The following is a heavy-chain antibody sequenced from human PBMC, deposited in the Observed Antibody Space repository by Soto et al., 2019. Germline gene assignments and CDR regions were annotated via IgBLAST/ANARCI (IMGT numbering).Heavy chain of an antibody. J-gene: IGHJ6*02. D-gene: IGHD1-26*01. CDR3: AKDVSGRGSFYYYFGMDV. CDR2: ISWNSGSI. CDR1: GFTFDDYA. Sequence: VQLVESGGGLVQPGRSLRLSCAASGFTFDDYAMHWVRQAPGKGLEWVAGISWNSGSIGYTDSVKARFTISRDNAKNSLYLQMNSLRTEDTALYYCAKDVSGRGSFYYYFGMDVWGHGTTVTVSS. V-gene: IGHV3-9*01.